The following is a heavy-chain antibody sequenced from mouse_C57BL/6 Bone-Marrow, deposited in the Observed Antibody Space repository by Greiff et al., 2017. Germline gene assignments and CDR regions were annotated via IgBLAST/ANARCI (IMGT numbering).Heavy chain of an antibody. CDR1: GYTFTSYW. J-gene: IGHJ3*01. CDR2: IDPSDSYT. CDR3: ARGGYDGYYEAY. V-gene: IGHV1-69*01. D-gene: IGHD2-3*01. Sequence: QVQLQQPGAELVMPGASVKLSCKASGYTFTSYWMPWVKQRPGQGLEWIGEIDPSDSYTNYNQKFKGKSTLTVDKSSSPAYMQLSSLTSEDAAVYYCARGGYDGYYEAYWGQGTLVTVSA.